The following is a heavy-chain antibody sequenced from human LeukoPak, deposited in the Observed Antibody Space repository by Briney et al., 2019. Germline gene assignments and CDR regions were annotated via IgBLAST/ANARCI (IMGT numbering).Heavy chain of an antibody. Sequence: ASVKVSCKASGYSFTAYYMHWVRQAPGQGLEWMGWINPNSGGTNYAQKFQGRVTMTRDTSITTAYMEMSRLRSDDTALYYCARSPHTLTGENFDYWGQGTLVTVSS. CDR2: INPNSGGT. CDR3: ARSPHTLTGENFDY. D-gene: IGHD3-9*01. V-gene: IGHV1-2*02. J-gene: IGHJ4*02. CDR1: GYSFTAYY.